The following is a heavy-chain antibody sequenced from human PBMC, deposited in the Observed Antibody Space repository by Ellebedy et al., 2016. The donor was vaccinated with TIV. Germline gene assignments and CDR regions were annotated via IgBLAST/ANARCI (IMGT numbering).Heavy chain of an antibody. J-gene: IGHJ4*02. Sequence: GESLKISCAASGFTFSSYGMHWVRQAPGKGLEWVAFIRYDGSNKYYADSVKGRFTISRDNSKNTLYLQMNSLRAEDTAVYYCAKMVVVPALRDFDYWGQGTLVTVSS. CDR3: AKMVVVPALRDFDY. CDR2: IRYDGSNK. D-gene: IGHD2-2*01. V-gene: IGHV3-30*02. CDR1: GFTFSSYG.